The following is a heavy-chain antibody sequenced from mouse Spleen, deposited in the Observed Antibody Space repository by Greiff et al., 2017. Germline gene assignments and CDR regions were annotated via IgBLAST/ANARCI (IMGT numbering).Heavy chain of an antibody. V-gene: IGHV3-6*02. CDR1: GYSITSGYY. CDR3: ARECNYGIYAMDY. Sequence: VQLQQSGPGLVKPSPSLSLTCSVTGYSITSGYYWNWIRQFPGNKLEWMGYISYDGSNNYNPSLKNRISITRDTSKNQSFLKLNTVTTEDTATYYCARECNYGIYAMDYWGQGTSVTVSS. D-gene: IGHD2-1*01. CDR2: ISYDGSN. J-gene: IGHJ4*01.